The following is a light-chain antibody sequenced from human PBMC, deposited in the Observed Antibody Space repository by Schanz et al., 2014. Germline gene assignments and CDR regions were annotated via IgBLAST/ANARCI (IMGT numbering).Light chain of an antibody. CDR2: DVT. J-gene: IGLJ3*02. V-gene: IGLV2-11*01. CDR1: SSDVGNYNY. Sequence: QSALTQPASVSGSPGQSITISCTGTSSDVGNYNYVSWYQHHPGKAPKIMIYDVTERPSGVPARFSGSKSGTSASLAISGLQSEDEADYYCAAWDDSLNSWVFGGGTKLTVL. CDR3: AAWDDSLNSWV.